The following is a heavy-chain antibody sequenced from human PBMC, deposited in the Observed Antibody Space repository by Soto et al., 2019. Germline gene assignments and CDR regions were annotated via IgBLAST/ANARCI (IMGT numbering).Heavy chain of an antibody. D-gene: IGHD3-16*01. Sequence: QITLKESGPTLVKPTQTLTLTCTYSAFSLRTTGVGVGWIRQPPGKALEWLGIFYWDDDKRYSPSLKNRLTLTNDISKSQVVLTLTNMDPVDTATYYCAHTWGLPFDYWGQGTLVIVSS. CDR2: FYWDDDK. J-gene: IGHJ4*02. V-gene: IGHV2-5*02. CDR3: AHTWGLPFDY. CDR1: AFSLRTTGVG.